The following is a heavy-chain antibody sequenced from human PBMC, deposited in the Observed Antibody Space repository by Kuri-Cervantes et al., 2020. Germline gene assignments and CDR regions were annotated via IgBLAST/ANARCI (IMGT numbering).Heavy chain of an antibody. D-gene: IGHD3-22*01. CDR1: GYTFTSYD. CDR3: ARGRGYYDSSGRGLLLFDY. V-gene: IGHV1-2*02. Sequence: ASVKVSCKASGYTFTSYDINWVRQATGQGLAWMGWINPNSGGTNHAQMFQGRVTMTRDTSISTAYMELNRLTSDDTAVYYCARGRGYYDSSGRGLLLFDYWGQGTLVTVSS. CDR2: INPNSGGT. J-gene: IGHJ4*02.